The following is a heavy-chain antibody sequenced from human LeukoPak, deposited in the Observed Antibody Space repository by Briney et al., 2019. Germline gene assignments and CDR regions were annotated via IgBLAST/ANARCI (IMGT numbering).Heavy chain of an antibody. CDR3: VKDIAAAGTRSDFDY. V-gene: IGHV3-64D*09. CDR2: ISSNGGST. Sequence: GGSLRLSCSASGFTFSSYAMHWVRQAPGKGLEYVSAISSNGGSTYYADSVKGRFTISRDNSKNTLYLQMSSLRAEDTAVYYCVKDIAAAGTRSDFDYWGQGTLVTVSS. CDR1: GFTFSSYA. D-gene: IGHD6-13*01. J-gene: IGHJ4*02.